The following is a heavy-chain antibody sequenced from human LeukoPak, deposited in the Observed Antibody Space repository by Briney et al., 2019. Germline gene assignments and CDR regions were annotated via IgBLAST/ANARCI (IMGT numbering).Heavy chain of an antibody. Sequence: ASVKVSCKASGGTFSSYAISWVRQAPGQGLEWMGGIIPIFGTANYAQKFQGRVTITTDESTSTAYVGLSSLRSEDTAVYYCARDYDSSGYYYPWGQGTLVTVSS. D-gene: IGHD3-22*01. J-gene: IGHJ5*02. CDR2: IIPIFGTA. CDR3: ARDYDSSGYYYP. V-gene: IGHV1-69*05. CDR1: GGTFSSYA.